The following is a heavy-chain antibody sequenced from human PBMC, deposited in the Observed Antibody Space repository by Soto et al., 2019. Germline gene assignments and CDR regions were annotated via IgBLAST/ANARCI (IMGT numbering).Heavy chain of an antibody. Sequence: PGESLKISCKCSGYSFSSHWSGWVRQMPGKGLEWMGRIDPSDSYTNYSPSFQGHVTISADKSISTAYLQWSSLKASDTAMYYCVRHDPYGYLDYWGQGTLVTVSS. J-gene: IGHJ4*02. CDR1: GYSFSSHW. CDR3: VRHDPYGYLDY. D-gene: IGHD4-17*01. V-gene: IGHV5-10-1*01. CDR2: IDPSDSYT.